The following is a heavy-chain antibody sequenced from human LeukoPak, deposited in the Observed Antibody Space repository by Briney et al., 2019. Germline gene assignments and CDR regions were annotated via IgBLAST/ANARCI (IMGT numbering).Heavy chain of an antibody. CDR3: ARHWVSASSTGETYAFDI. Sequence: SVTLSLTCTVSGASVSSYYWSWLRQTPGKGLEWIGYTYGSTAYYPQLKSRVTISVDTSRNQFSLNLTSVTAADTAVYYCARHWVSASSTGETYAFDIWGQGTMVTVST. CDR2: TYGST. D-gene: IGHD2-8*02. J-gene: IGHJ3*02. CDR1: GASVSSYY. V-gene: IGHV4-59*08.